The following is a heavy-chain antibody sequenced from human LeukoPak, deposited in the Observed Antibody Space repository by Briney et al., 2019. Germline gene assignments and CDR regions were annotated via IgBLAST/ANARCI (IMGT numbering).Heavy chain of an antibody. J-gene: IGHJ4*02. CDR1: GFTFSDYY. D-gene: IGHD1-26*01. Sequence: GGSLRLSCAASGFTFSDYYMNWVRQAPGKGLEWVSSISDSSSYIYYADSLKGRFTISRDNAKNSLYLQINSLRAEDTAVYYCARADLSGSYFHPHFLDYWGQGTLVSVSS. CDR2: ISDSSSYI. CDR3: ARADLSGSYFHPHFLDY. V-gene: IGHV3-21*01.